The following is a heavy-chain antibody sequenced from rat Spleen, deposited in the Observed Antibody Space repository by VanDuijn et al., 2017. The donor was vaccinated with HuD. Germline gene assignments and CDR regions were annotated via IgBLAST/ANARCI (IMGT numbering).Heavy chain of an antibody. CDR3: ARSSYDYFDY. V-gene: IGHV5-22*01. J-gene: IGHJ2*01. CDR1: GFTFSDYY. Sequence: EVQLVKSGGGLVQPGRSLKLSCAASGFTFSDYYMAWVRQAPKKGLEWVASISYEGSSTYYGDSVKGRFTISRDDAKSTLYLQMNSLRSEDTATYYCARSSYDYFDYWGQGVMVTVSS. D-gene: IGHD1-8*01. CDR2: ISYEGSST.